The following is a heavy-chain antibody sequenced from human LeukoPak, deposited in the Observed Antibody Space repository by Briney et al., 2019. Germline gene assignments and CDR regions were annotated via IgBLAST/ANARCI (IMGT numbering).Heavy chain of an antibody. J-gene: IGHJ5*02. CDR2: IYYSGST. D-gene: IGHD1-1*01. CDR3: ARGGSTGTNLNWVDP. CDR1: GGSISSYY. V-gene: IGHV4-59*01. Sequence: SETLSHTCTVSGGSISSYYWSWIRQPPGKGLEWIGYIYYSGSTNYNPSLKSRVTISVDTSKNQFSLKLSSVTAADTAVYYCARGGSTGTNLNWVDPWGQGTLVTVSS.